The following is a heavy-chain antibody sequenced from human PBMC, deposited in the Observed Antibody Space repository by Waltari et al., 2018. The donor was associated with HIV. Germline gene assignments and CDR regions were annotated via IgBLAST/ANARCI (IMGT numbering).Heavy chain of an antibody. CDR1: GGSISSGGYY. Sequence: QVQLQESGPGLVKPSQTLSLTCTVSGGSISSGGYYWSWIRQHPGKGLEWVGYIYYSGRTYYNPSLKSRVTISVDTSKNQFSLKLSSVTAADTAVYYCARDHTRSSTSWERFDPWGQGTLVTVSS. CDR2: IYYSGRT. CDR3: ARDHTRSSTSWERFDP. V-gene: IGHV4-31*03. D-gene: IGHD2-2*01. J-gene: IGHJ5*02.